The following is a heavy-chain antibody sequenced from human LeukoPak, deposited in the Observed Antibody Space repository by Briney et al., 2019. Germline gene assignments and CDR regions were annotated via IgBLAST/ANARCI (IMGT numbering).Heavy chain of an antibody. D-gene: IGHD2-2*01. J-gene: IGHJ5*02. V-gene: IGHV4-39*01. Sequence: SETLSLTCPVSGFSISDSYYYCSWIRQSPGKGLEWIGSTYYSGSTDYTPSLRGRVAISVDTSENPFSLSLTSMTAADTAVYHCAIATVQPGFDPWGQGIMVIVSS. CDR2: TYYSGST. CDR1: GFSISDSYYY. CDR3: AIATVQPGFDP.